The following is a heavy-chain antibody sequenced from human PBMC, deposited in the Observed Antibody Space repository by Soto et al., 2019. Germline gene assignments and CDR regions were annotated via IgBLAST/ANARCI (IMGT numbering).Heavy chain of an antibody. J-gene: IGHJ4*02. Sequence: PGGSLRLSCAASGFTFSSYWMSWVRQAPGKGLEWVANIKQDGSEKYYVDSVKGRFTISRDNAKNSLYLQMNSLRAEDTAVYYCARLHYDILTGSTAFDYWGQGTLVTVSS. CDR1: GFTFSSYW. D-gene: IGHD3-9*01. CDR3: ARLHYDILTGSTAFDY. CDR2: IKQDGSEK. V-gene: IGHV3-7*01.